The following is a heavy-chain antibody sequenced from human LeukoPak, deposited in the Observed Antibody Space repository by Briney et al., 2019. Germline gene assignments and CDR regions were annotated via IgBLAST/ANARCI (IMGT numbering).Heavy chain of an antibody. CDR2: IKSKTDGGTT. CDR3: TTDLSRISYYYYYGMDV. Sequence: GGSLRLSCAASGFTFSNAWMSWVRQAPGKGLEWVGRIKSKTDGGTTDYAAPAKGRFTISRDDSKNTLYLQMNSLKTEDTAVYYCTTDLSRISYYYYYGMDVWGQGTTVTVSS. J-gene: IGHJ6*02. CDR1: GFTFSNAW. V-gene: IGHV3-15*01.